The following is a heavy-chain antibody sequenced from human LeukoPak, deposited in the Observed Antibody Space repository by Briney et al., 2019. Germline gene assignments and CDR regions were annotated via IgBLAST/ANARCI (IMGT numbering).Heavy chain of an antibody. CDR3: ARAQITMVRGVMSPFDY. CDR1: GGSISSGNDY. D-gene: IGHD3-10*01. Sequence: SETLSLTCTVSGGSISSGNDYWSWIRQPAGKGLEWIVRIHSSGSTNCNPSLKSRVTISVDTSKNQFSLKLSSVTAADTAVYYCARAQITMVRGVMSPFDYWGQGTLVTVSS. J-gene: IGHJ4*02. V-gene: IGHV4-61*02. CDR2: IHSSGST.